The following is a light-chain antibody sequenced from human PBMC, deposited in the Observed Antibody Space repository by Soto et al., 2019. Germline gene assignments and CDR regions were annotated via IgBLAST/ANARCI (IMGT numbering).Light chain of an antibody. V-gene: IGKV1-5*01. CDR3: QHYNTDSPPWT. CDR2: DAS. CDR1: QSISSW. Sequence: DIQMTQSPSTLSASVGDRVTITCRASQSISSWLAWYQQKPGKVPRLLIFDASSLESGVPSTFSGSGSGTEFTLTISSLLPDDFATYYCQHYNTDSPPWTFGQGTKVDI. J-gene: IGKJ1*01.